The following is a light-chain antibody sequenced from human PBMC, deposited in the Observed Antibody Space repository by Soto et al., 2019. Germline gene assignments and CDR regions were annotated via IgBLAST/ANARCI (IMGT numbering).Light chain of an antibody. CDR2: EVS. CDR1: SSDFGGYNY. J-gene: IGLJ1*01. V-gene: IGLV2-8*01. Sequence: QSVLTQPPSASGSPGQSVTISCTGTSSDFGGYNYVSWYQQHPGKAPKLMIYEVSKRPSGVPDRFSGSKSGNTASLTVPGLQAEDEADYYCSSYAGSNNFGVFGTGTKVTVL. CDR3: SSYAGSNNFGV.